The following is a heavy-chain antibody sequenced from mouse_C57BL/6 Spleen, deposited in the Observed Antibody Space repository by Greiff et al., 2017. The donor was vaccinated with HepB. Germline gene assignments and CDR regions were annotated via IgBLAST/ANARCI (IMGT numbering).Heavy chain of an antibody. Sequence: QVHVKQPGAELVKPGASVKLSCKASGYTFTSYWMQWVKQRPGQGLEWIGEIDPSDSYTNYNQKFKGKATLTVDTSSSTAYMQLSSLTSEDSAVYYCARDYYGSSYWGQGTLVTVSA. CDR3: ARDYYGSSY. V-gene: IGHV1-50*01. D-gene: IGHD1-1*01. CDR2: IDPSDSYT. J-gene: IGHJ3*01. CDR1: GYTFTSYW.